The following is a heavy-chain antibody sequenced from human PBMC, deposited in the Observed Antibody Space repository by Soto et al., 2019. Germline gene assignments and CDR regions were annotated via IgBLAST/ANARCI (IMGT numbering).Heavy chain of an antibody. J-gene: IGHJ6*02. Sequence: SLRLSCAASRFTFSNYGMHWVRLAPGKGLDWVAVIAYDGGNKYYADSVKGRFSISRDNPKNTLYLQMNSLRPEDTAVYYCAKVLGYCXTSSCSREAYYYYGMDVWGQGTTVTVSS. CDR2: IAYDGGNK. D-gene: IGHD2-2*01. CDR3: AKVLGYCXTSSCSREAYYYYGMDV. V-gene: IGHV3-30*18. CDR1: RFTFSNYG.